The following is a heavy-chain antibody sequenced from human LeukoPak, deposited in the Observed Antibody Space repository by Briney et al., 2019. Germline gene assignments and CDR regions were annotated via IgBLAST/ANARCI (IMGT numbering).Heavy chain of an antibody. CDR3: ARFRRPDLYYYYYMDV. CDR1: GGSISSYY. CDR2: IYYSGST. Sequence: PSETLSLTCTVSGGSISSYYWSWIRQPPGKGLEWIGYIYYSGSTNYNPSLKSRVTISVDTSKNQFSLKLSSVTAADTAVYYCARFRRPDLYYYYYMDVWGKGTTVTVSS. J-gene: IGHJ6*03. V-gene: IGHV4-59*01. D-gene: IGHD6-25*01.